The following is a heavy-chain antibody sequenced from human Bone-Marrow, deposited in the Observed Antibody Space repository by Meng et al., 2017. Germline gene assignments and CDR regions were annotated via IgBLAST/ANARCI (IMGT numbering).Heavy chain of an antibody. CDR2: INPNSGGT. CDR1: GYTFTGYY. CDR3: ARVLDCSGGSCQYYFDY. Sequence: ASVKVSCKASGYTFTGYYMHWVRQAPGQWREWMGRINPNSGGTNYAQKLQGKVTMTRDTSISTDYMELSRLRSDDTAVYYCARVLDCSGGSCQYYFDYWGQGTLVTVSS. J-gene: IGHJ4*02. V-gene: IGHV1-2*06. D-gene: IGHD2-15*01.